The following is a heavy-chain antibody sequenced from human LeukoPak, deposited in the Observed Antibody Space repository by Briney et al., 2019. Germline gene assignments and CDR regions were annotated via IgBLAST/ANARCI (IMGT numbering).Heavy chain of an antibody. CDR3: ARDPSGSGSYVYYFDY. J-gene: IGHJ4*02. D-gene: IGHD3-10*01. CDR2: ISSSSSYI. Sequence: PGGSLRLSCAASGFTFSSYSMNWVRQAPGKGLEWVSSISSSSSYIYYADSVKGRFTISRDNAKNSLYLQMNSLRAEDTAVYYCARDPSGSGSYVYYFDYWGQGTLVTVSS. V-gene: IGHV3-21*01. CDR1: GFTFSSYS.